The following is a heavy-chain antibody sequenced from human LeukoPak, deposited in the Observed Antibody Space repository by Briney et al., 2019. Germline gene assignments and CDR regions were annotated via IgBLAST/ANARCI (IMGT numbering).Heavy chain of an antibody. J-gene: IGHJ4*02. CDR1: GGSISSYY. Sequence: ASETLSLTCTVSGGSISSYYWRWIRQPPGRGLEGIGYIYYSGSSNYNPSLKSRVTISVDTTKNQFSLKLSSVTAADTAVYYCARGGGTYYYDSSGYPIDYWGQGTLVTVSS. V-gene: IGHV4-59*01. CDR2: IYYSGSS. D-gene: IGHD3-22*01. CDR3: ARGGGTYYYDSSGYPIDY.